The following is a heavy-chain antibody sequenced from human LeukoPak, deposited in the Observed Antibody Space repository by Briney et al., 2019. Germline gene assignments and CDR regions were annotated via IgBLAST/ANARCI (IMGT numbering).Heavy chain of an antibody. J-gene: IGHJ4*02. CDR2: INAGNGNT. CDR3: ARGLNRKQQLVLGDY. Sequence: ASVKVSCKASGYTFTSYAMHWVRQAPGQRLEWVGWINAGNGNTKYSQKFQGRVTITRDTSASTAYMELSSLRSEDTAVYYCARGLNRKQQLVLGDYWGQGTLVTVSS. D-gene: IGHD6-13*01. CDR1: GYTFTSYA. V-gene: IGHV1-3*01.